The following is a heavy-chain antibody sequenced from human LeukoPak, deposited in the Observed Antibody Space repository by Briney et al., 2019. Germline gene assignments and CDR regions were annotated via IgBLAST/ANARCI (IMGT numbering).Heavy chain of an antibody. Sequence: KPSETLSLTCTVSGYSISSGYYRGWIRQPPGKGLEWIGSIYHSGSTYYNPSLKSRVTISVDTSKNQFSLKLSSVTAADTAVYYCASSIVVVIYWGQGTLVTVSS. CDR2: IYHSGST. D-gene: IGHD3-22*01. CDR3: ASSIVVVIY. V-gene: IGHV4-38-2*02. J-gene: IGHJ4*02. CDR1: GYSISSGYY.